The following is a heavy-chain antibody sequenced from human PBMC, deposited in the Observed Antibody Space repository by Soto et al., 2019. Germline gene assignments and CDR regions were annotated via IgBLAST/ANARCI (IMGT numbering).Heavy chain of an antibody. Sequence: PSETLSLTCGVSGGTVASSHWWSLVRQSPGRGLEWIGNVYHTGDTNFNPSLQSRVTFSVDKSNNQFSLRLTSVTAADTAVYFCAREIVTAGGNNYFDPWGPGTLVTVSS. J-gene: IGHJ5*02. CDR1: GGTVASSHW. D-gene: IGHD2-21*02. CDR2: VYHTGDT. V-gene: IGHV4-4*02. CDR3: AREIVTAGGNNYFDP.